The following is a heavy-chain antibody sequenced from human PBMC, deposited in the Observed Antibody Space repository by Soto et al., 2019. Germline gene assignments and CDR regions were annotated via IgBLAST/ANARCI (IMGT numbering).Heavy chain of an antibody. V-gene: IGHV4-59*01. D-gene: IGHD2-15*01. J-gene: IGHJ3*02. Sequence: SETLSLTCTVSGGSISSYYWSWIRQPPGKGLEWIGYIYYSGSTNYNPSLKSRVTISVDTSKNQFSLKLSSVTAADTAVYYCAREAVVDHAFDICGRGTMVTVSS. CDR3: AREAVVDHAFDI. CDR1: GGSISSYY. CDR2: IYYSGST.